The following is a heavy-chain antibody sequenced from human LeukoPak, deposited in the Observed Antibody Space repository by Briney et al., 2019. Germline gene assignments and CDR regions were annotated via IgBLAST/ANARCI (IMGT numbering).Heavy chain of an antibody. V-gene: IGHV3-23*01. CDR3: AKSLDGSGSYYNGDY. J-gene: IGHJ4*02. Sequence: GGSLRLSCAASGFTFSSRAMNWVRQAPGKGLEWVSTISGSGDGTYYADSVAGRFIIFRDNSKNTLYLQMNSLRVEDTALYFCAKSLDGSGSYYNGDYWGQGTLVTVSS. D-gene: IGHD3-10*01. CDR1: GFTFSSRA. CDR2: ISGSGDGT.